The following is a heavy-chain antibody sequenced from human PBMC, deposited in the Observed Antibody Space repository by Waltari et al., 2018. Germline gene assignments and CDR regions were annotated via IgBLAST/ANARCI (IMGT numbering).Heavy chain of an antibody. CDR2: IDDDGSSA. CDR1: GFTFGSPW. V-gene: IGHV3-74*01. D-gene: IGHD3-3*01. Sequence: DVHLVESGGGLVQPRGSLRLSCTVSGFTFGSPWMHWVRQGPGKGLVWSSRIDDDGSSAIYADSVKGRFTVSRDNAKNTLYLEMNNLKAEDTAVYYCASDCCGSGYRIHYWGQGTLVNVSS. CDR3: ASDCCGSGYRIHY. J-gene: IGHJ4*02.